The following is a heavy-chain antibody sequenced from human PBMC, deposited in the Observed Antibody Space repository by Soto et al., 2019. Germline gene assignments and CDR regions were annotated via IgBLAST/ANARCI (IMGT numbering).Heavy chain of an antibody. Sequence: GGSLRLSCAASGFTFSSYSMNWVRQAPGKGLEWVSSISSSSSYIYYADSVKGRFTISRDNAKNSLYLQMNSLRAEDTAVYYCATDSYGYWYFDYWGQGTLVTVS. D-gene: IGHD5-18*01. J-gene: IGHJ4*02. CDR2: ISSSSSYI. V-gene: IGHV3-21*01. CDR3: ATDSYGYWYFDY. CDR1: GFTFSSYS.